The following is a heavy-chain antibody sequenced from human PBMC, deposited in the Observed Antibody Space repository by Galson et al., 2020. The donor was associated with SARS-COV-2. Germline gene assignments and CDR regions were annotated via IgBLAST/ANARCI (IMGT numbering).Heavy chain of an antibody. CDR2: IWYDGSNK. D-gene: IGHD2-2*01. CDR1: GFTFSSYG. V-gene: IGHV3-33*01. Sequence: GGSLRLSCAASGFTFSSYGMHWVRQAPGKGLEWVAVIWYDGSNKYYADSVKGRFTISRDNSKNTLYLQMNSLRAEDTAVYYCASEVPVVGADDAFDIWGQGTMVPVSS. J-gene: IGHJ3*02. CDR3: ASEVPVVGADDAFDI.